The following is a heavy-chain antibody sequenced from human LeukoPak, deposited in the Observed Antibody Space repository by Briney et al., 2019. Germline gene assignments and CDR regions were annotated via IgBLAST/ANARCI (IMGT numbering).Heavy chain of an antibody. Sequence: ASVKVSCKASGYTFTSYDINWVRQATGQGLGWMGWMNPNSGNTGYAQKFQGRVTMTRNTSISTAYMELSSLRSEDTAVYYCARGVYTGYSSSYDYWGQGTLVTVSS. D-gene: IGHD6-13*01. J-gene: IGHJ4*02. V-gene: IGHV1-8*01. CDR2: MNPNSGNT. CDR1: GYTFTSYD. CDR3: ARGVYTGYSSSYDY.